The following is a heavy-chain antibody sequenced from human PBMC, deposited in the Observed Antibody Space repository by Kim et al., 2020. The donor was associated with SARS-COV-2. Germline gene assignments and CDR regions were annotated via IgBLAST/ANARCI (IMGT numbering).Heavy chain of an antibody. CDR1: GFTFSSYS. V-gene: IGHV3-21*01. CDR2: ISSSSSYI. Sequence: GGSLRLSCAASGFTFSSYSMNWVRQAPGKGLEWVSSISSSSSYIYYADSVKGRFTISRDNAKNSLYLQMNSLRAEDTAVYYCARSFVEMATIWYYYYGMDVWGQGTTVTVSS. J-gene: IGHJ6*02. D-gene: IGHD5-12*01. CDR3: ARSFVEMATIWYYYYGMDV.